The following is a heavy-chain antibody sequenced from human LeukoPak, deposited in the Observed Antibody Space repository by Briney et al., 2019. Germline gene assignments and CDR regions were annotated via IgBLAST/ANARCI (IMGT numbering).Heavy chain of an antibody. V-gene: IGHV4-30-2*01. CDR1: GGSISSRSFY. D-gene: IGHD2-15*01. J-gene: IGHJ4*02. CDR2: IYHSGST. CDR3: ARAQGNLGYCSGGSCYYYFDY. Sequence: SETLSLTCTVSGGSISSRSFYWGWIRQPPGKGLEWIGYIYHSGSTYYNPSLKSRVTISVDRSKNQFSLKLSSVTAADTAVYYCARAQGNLGYCSGGSCYYYFDYWGQGTLVTVSS.